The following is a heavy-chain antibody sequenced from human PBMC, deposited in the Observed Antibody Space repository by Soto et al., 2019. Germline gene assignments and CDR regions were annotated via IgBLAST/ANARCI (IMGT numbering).Heavy chain of an antibody. V-gene: IGHV1-18*04. D-gene: IGHD3-16*01. CDR3: ARNYEENDPFDT. CDR2: ISAYNGNT. Sequence: ASVKVSFKASGYTFTSYGSSWVRQSPGQGLEWMGWISAYNGNTNYAQKLQGRVTMTTDTSTSTAYMELRSLRSDDTAVYYCARNYEENDPFDTWGQGTMVTVSS. J-gene: IGHJ3*02. CDR1: GYTFTSYG.